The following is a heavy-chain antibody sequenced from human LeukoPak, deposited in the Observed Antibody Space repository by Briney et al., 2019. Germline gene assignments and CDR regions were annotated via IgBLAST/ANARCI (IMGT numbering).Heavy chain of an antibody. V-gene: IGHV3-74*03. CDR1: GFTFSGYW. Sequence: GGSLRLSCTAPGFTFSGYWVNWVRQAPGKGLVWVSRIGSDGGSTTYADSVKGRFTISRDNAKNTLYLQMTSLRAEDTAVYYCARGGSGNFYYWGQGTLVTVSS. CDR2: IGSDGGST. D-gene: IGHD1-26*01. CDR3: ARGGSGNFYY. J-gene: IGHJ4*02.